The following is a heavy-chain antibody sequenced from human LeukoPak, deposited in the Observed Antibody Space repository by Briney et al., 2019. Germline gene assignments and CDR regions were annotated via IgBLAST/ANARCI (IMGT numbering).Heavy chain of an antibody. CDR3: ARVKWEPPAFDI. V-gene: IGHV4-34*01. CDR2: INHSGST. CDR1: GGSFRGYY. J-gene: IGHJ3*02. Sequence: PSETLSLTCAVSGGSFRGYYWSWIRQPPGKGLEWIGEINHSGSTNYNPSLKSRVTISVDTSKNQFSLKLSSVTAADTAVYYCARVKWEPPAFDIWGRGTMVTVSS. D-gene: IGHD1-26*01.